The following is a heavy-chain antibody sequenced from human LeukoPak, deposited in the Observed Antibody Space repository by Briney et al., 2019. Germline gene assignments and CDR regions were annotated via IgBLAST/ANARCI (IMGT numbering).Heavy chain of an antibody. J-gene: IGHJ4*02. CDR1: GFTFSSYG. Sequence: GGSLRLSCAASGFTFSSYGMHWVRQAPGKGLEWVAVIWYGGSNKYYADSVEGRFTISRDNSKNTLYLQMNSLRAEDTAVYYCAKDLGDCGGDCEGPNYFDYWGQGTLVTVSS. D-gene: IGHD2-21*01. CDR2: IWYGGSNK. V-gene: IGHV3-30*02. CDR3: AKDLGDCGGDCEGPNYFDY.